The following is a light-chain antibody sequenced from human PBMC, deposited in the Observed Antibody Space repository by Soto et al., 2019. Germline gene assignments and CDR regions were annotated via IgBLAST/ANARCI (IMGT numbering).Light chain of an antibody. J-gene: IGLJ1*01. CDR2: HVT. V-gene: IGLV2-14*03. Sequence: QSVLAQPASVSGSPGQSSTISCTGTSSDIGHYDYVSWYQQHPGKAPKLMIYHVTYRPSGVSNRYSGSKSGNSASLTISGLQADDEADYYCCSLTTSHTYVFGSGTKVTVL. CDR1: SSDIGHYDY. CDR3: CSLTTSHTYV.